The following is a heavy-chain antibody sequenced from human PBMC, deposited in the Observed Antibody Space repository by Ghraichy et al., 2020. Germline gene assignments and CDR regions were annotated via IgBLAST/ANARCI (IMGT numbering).Heavy chain of an antibody. D-gene: IGHD1-7*01. CDR2: IIPILGIA. V-gene: IGHV1-69*04. CDR3: AGEPEIQLVTGTTCWFDP. Sequence: SVKVSCKASGGTFSSYAISWVRQAPGQGLEWMGRIIPILGIANYAQKFQGRVTITADKSTSTAYMELSSLRSEDTAVYYCAGEPEIQLVTGTTCWFDPWGQGTLVTVSS. J-gene: IGHJ5*02. CDR1: GGTFSSYA.